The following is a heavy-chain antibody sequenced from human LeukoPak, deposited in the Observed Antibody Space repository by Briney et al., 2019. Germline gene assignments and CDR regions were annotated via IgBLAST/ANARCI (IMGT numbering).Heavy chain of an antibody. CDR1: GYTFTGYY. Sequence: ASVKVSCKASGYTFTGYYMHWVRQVPGQGLEWMGWINPKSGGTDYAQKFQGRVTMTRVASVNSVFMDLRGLTSDDSAVYFCARGSSEDGRNYRGLDFWGQGTLVTVSS. J-gene: IGHJ4*02. D-gene: IGHD3-10*01. CDR2: INPKSGGT. V-gene: IGHV1-2*02. CDR3: ARGSSEDGRNYRGLDF.